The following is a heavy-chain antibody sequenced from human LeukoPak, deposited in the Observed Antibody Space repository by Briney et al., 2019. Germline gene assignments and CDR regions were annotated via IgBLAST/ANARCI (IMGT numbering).Heavy chain of an antibody. CDR2: TYYTSKWSS. CDR1: GDSVSSNRVA. CDR3: ARGYLKPGFDH. J-gene: IGHJ5*02. D-gene: IGHD2-2*02. Sequence: SQTLSLTCAISGDSVSSNRVAWNWIRNSPSRGLEWLGRTYYTSKWSSDYAVSVKSRITITPDTSKNQFSLQLTSVSPEDTAVYYCARGYLKPGFDHWGQGSLVTVSS. V-gene: IGHV6-1*01.